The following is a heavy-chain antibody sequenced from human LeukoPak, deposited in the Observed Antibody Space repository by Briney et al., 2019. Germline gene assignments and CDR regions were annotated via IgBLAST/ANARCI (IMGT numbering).Heavy chain of an antibody. V-gene: IGHV4-61*05. CDR2: IYYSGST. J-gene: IGHJ4*02. CDR3: ARKGFFDY. Sequence: SETLSLTCTASGGSISSSSYYWGWIRQPPGKGLEWIGNIYYSGSTNYNPSLKRRVTISVDTSKNQFSLNLYTVTAADTAVYYCARKGFFDYWGQGTLVTVSS. CDR1: GGSISSSSYY.